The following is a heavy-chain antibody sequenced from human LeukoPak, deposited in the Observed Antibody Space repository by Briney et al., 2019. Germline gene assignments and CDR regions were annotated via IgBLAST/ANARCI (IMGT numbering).Heavy chain of an antibody. CDR3: ARNAVPDRPFSGMDV. J-gene: IGHJ6*04. Sequence: SVKVSCKASGGTFSSYAISWVRQAPGQGLEWMGGIIPIFGTANYAQKFQGRVTITADESTTTAYTELSSLRSEDTAVYYCARNAVPDRPFSGMDVWGKGTTVTVSS. D-gene: IGHD2-2*01. CDR1: GGTFSSYA. V-gene: IGHV1-69*01. CDR2: IIPIFGTA.